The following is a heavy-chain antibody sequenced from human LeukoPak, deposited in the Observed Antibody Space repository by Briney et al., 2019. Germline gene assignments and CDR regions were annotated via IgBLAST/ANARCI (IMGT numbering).Heavy chain of an antibody. CDR1: GGSFSGYY. J-gene: IGHJ5*02. CDR3: ARVLGYQRGAWFDP. D-gene: IGHD2-2*01. Sequence: PSETLSLTCAVYGGSFSGYYWRWIRQPPGRGLEWIGEINHSGSTNYNPPLKSSVTISVDTSKNQFSLKLSSVTAADTAVYYCARVLGYQRGAWFDPWGQGTLVTVSS. V-gene: IGHV4-34*01. CDR2: INHSGST.